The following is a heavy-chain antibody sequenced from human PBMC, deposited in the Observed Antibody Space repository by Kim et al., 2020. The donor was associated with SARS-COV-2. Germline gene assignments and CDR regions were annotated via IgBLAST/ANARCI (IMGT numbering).Heavy chain of an antibody. CDR1: GGSISSGGYY. Sequence: SETLSLTCTVSGGSISSGGYYWSWIRQHPGKGLEWIGYIYYSGSTYYNPSLKSRVTISVDTAKNQFSLKLSSVTAADTAVYYCARGQGLITMIVVVVGAFDDWGQGTLVTGSS. CDR2: IYYSGST. J-gene: IGHJ4*02. V-gene: IGHV4-31*03. CDR3: ARGQGLITMIVVVVGAFDD. D-gene: IGHD3-22*01.